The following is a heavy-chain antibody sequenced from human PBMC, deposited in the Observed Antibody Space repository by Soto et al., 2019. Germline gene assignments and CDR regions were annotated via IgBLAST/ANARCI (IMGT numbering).Heavy chain of an antibody. CDR2: MYHSGST. D-gene: IGHD3-22*01. CDR1: GGSISSGGYS. CDR3: AAFRTYYYDSSGYYFDY. V-gene: IGHV4-30-2*01. J-gene: IGHJ4*02. Sequence: SETLSLTCAVSGGSISSGGYSLSWIRQPPGKGLEWIGYMYHSGSTYYNPSLKSRVTISVDRSKNQFSLKLSSVTAADTAVYYCAAFRTYYYDSSGYYFDYWGQGTLVTVSS.